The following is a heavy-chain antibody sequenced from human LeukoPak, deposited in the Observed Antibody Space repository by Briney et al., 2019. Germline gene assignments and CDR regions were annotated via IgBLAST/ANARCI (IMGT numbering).Heavy chain of an antibody. V-gene: IGHV3-30*02. CDR3: ASQGSRILTGHDY. CDR2: IRYDGSNK. CDR1: GFTFNSYG. J-gene: IGHJ4*02. Sequence: GGSLRLSCAASGFTFNSYGMHWVRQAPGKGLEWVAFIRYDGSNKYYADSVKGRFTISRDNAKNSLYLQMNSLRAEDTAVYYCASQGSRILTGHDYWGQGTLVTVSS. D-gene: IGHD3-9*01.